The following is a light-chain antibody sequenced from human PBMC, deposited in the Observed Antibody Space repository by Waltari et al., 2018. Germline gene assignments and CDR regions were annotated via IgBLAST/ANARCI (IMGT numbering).Light chain of an antibody. CDR1: QSVSRA. J-gene: IGKJ1*01. CDR3: QHYVRLPAT. CDR2: GDS. Sequence: EIVLTQSPGSLSSSPGERVTLSCRASQSVSRALAWYQPKPGQAPRRLIFGDSDRATGIPDRCSGSGSGTDFSLTISRLEPEDFAVYYCQHYVRLPATFGRGTKVEIK. V-gene: IGKV3-20*01.